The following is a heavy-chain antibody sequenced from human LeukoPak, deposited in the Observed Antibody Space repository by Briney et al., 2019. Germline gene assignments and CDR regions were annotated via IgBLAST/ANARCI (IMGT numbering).Heavy chain of an antibody. CDR3: AIELWYFDL. CDR2: IYTSGST. J-gene: IGHJ2*01. CDR1: GNSISSGDNY. D-gene: IGHD3-10*01. Sequence: SSETLSLTCTVSGNSISSGDNYWSWIRQPAGKGLEWIGRIYTSGSTNYNPSLKSRVTISGDTSKNQFSLRLSSVTAADTAVYYCAIELWYFDLWGRGTLVTVSS. V-gene: IGHV4-61*02.